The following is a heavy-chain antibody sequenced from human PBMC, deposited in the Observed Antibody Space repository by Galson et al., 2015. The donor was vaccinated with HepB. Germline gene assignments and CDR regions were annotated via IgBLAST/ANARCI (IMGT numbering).Heavy chain of an antibody. CDR2: ITGSGGNT. CDR3: AKDPLWGGRYNAT. J-gene: IGHJ5*02. V-gene: IGHV3-23*01. D-gene: IGHD1-26*01. Sequence: SLRLSCAASGFTFSTYAMTWVRQAPGKGLEWVSSITGSGGNTYYADSVKGRFTISRDNSKNTLYLQMNSLKAEDTAVFYCAKDPLWGGRYNATWGQVTLVTVSS. CDR1: GFTFSTYA.